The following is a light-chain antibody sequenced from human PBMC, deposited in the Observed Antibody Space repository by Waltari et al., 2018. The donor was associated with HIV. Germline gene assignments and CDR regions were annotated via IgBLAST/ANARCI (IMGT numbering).Light chain of an antibody. CDR2: LGS. CDR1: QSLLHSNGYNY. V-gene: IGKV2-28*01. J-gene: IGKJ1*01. Sequence: DIVMTQSPLSLPVTPGEPASISCRSSQSLLHSNGYNYLDWYLQKPGQSPQLLIYLGSNRASGVHDRFSGSGSGTDFTLKISRVEAEDVGVYYCMQALQTPWTFGQGTKVEIK. CDR3: MQALQTPWT.